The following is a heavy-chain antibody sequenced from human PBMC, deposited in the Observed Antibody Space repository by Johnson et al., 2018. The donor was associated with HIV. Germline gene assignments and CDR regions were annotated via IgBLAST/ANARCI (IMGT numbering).Heavy chain of an antibody. CDR1: GFIFSSYW. Sequence: VQLVESGGGLVQPGGSLRLSCEAFGFIFSSYWMSWVRQGPGKGLEWVASIKQDGTEKYYVDPVKGRFTISRDNAKNSLYLQMNSLRAEDTAVYYCAREADIVVVVAATRGAFDIWGQGTMVTVSS. V-gene: IGHV3-7*01. D-gene: IGHD2-15*01. J-gene: IGHJ3*02. CDR2: IKQDGTEK. CDR3: AREADIVVVVAATRGAFDI.